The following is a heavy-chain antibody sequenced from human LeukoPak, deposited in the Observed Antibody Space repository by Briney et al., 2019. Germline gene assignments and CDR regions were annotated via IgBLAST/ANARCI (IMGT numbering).Heavy chain of an antibody. D-gene: IGHD4-17*01. CDR2: IKQDGSEK. V-gene: IGHV3-7*01. Sequence: PGGSLRLSCAASGFTFSSYWMSWVRQAPGKGLEWVANIKQDGSEKYYVDSVKGRFTISRDNAKNSLYLQMNSLRAEDTAVYYCARVGDDGETPFDYWGQGTLVTVSS. J-gene: IGHJ4*02. CDR3: ARVGDDGETPFDY. CDR1: GFTFSSYW.